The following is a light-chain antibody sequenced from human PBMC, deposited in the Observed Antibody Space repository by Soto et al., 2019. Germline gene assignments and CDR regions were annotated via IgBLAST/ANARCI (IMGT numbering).Light chain of an antibody. Sequence: DIQLTQSPSTLSASVGDRVTITCRASQSISSWLAWFQQKPVKAPNLLIYDATILKRGVPSRFSGSGSGTEFTLTISRLQPDDFATYYCQQYNSNFGGGTKVDIK. CDR1: QSISSW. J-gene: IGKJ4*01. V-gene: IGKV1-5*01. CDR3: QQYNSN. CDR2: DAT.